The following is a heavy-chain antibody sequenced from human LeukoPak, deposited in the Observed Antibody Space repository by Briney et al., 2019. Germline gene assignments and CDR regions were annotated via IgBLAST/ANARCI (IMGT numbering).Heavy chain of an antibody. J-gene: IGHJ4*02. D-gene: IGHD5-18*01. CDR3: VRDVLLDGYSYGMG. CDR1: EYTFTGYY. CDR2: INPNSGGT. V-gene: IGHV1-2*06. Sequence: GASVKVSCKASEYTFTGYYMHWVRQAPGQGLEWIGRINPNSGGTNYAQQFQGRVTMTSDTSISTAYMELSRLRSDDTAVYYCVRDVLLDGYSYGMGWGQGTLVTVSS.